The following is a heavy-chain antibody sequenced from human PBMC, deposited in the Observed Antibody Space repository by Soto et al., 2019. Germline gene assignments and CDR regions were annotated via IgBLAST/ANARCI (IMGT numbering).Heavy chain of an antibody. CDR2: ISSSSSTI. Sequence: EVQLVESGGGLVQPGGSLRLSCAASGFTFSSYSMNWVRQAPGKGLEWVSYISSSSSTIYYADSVKGRFTISRDNAKNSLHLQMNSLRAEDTAVYYCARERRVRGGWFVPWGQGTLVTVSS. D-gene: IGHD3-10*01. V-gene: IGHV3-48*01. CDR3: ARERRVRGGWFVP. CDR1: GFTFSSYS. J-gene: IGHJ5*02.